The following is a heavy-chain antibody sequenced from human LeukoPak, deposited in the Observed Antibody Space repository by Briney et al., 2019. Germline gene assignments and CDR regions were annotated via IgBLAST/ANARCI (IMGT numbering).Heavy chain of an antibody. CDR3: AKESGKFDY. V-gene: IGHV3-43*02. J-gene: IGHJ4*02. CDR1: GLPIADFA. CDR2: ISGDGVST. Sequence: GGSLRLSCVASGLPIADFAMHWVRQAPGKGLEWVSLISGDGVSTFYTDSVRGRFSISRDNTKNSLYLEMNSPRTEDTAMYYCAKESGKFDYWGQGTLVAVSS.